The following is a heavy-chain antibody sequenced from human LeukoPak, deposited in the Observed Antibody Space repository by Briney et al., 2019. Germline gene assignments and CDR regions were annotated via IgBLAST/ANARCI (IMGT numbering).Heavy chain of an antibody. CDR2: IIPIFGTA. D-gene: IGHD4-17*01. J-gene: IGHJ4*02. Sequence: SSVKVSCKASGGTFSSYAISWVRQAPGQGLEWMGRIIPIFGTANYAQKFQGRVTITRNTSISTAYMELSSLRSEDTAVYYCASSSYGDLPFDYWGQGTLVTVSS. CDR1: GGTFSSYA. V-gene: IGHV1-69*05. CDR3: ASSSYGDLPFDY.